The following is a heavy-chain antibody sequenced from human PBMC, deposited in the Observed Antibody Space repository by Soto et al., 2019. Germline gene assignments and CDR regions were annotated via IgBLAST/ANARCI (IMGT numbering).Heavy chain of an antibody. D-gene: IGHD4-17*01. J-gene: IGHJ4*02. Sequence: GASVKVSCKASGYTFTTYGISWVRQAPGQGLEWMGWISAYNGNTNYAQKLQGRVTMTTDTSTSTAYMVLRSLRSDDTAVSYCARDRYGGLVDYWGQGTLVTVYS. V-gene: IGHV1-18*01. CDR2: ISAYNGNT. CDR1: GYTFTTYG. CDR3: ARDRYGGLVDY.